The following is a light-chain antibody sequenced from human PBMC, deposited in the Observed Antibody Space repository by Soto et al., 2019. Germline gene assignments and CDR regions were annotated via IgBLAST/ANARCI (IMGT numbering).Light chain of an antibody. CDR2: GAS. CDR3: QQYETSLRT. V-gene: IGKV3-20*01. CDR1: QTVSSSY. Sequence: EIVLTQSPATLSLSPGERATLSCRASQTVSSSYLAWYQQKPGQAPRLLIYGASSRATGIPDRFSGSGSGTAFTLTISRLEPEDFALYYCQQYETSLRTFGQGTKVEIK. J-gene: IGKJ1*01.